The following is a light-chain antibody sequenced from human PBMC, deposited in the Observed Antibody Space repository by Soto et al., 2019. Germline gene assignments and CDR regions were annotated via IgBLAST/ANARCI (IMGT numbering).Light chain of an antibody. V-gene: IGKV4-1*01. CDR2: WAS. Sequence: DIVMTQFPDSLAVSLGERATISCKSSQTISYTSINKTYLAWYQQRPGQPPKLLIYWASIRGSGVPDRLSGSGFGTDFTLTISSLQTEDVAVYYCQQYFSYPLTVGGGTKVDIK. CDR3: QQYFSYPLT. CDR1: QTISYTSINKTY. J-gene: IGKJ4*01.